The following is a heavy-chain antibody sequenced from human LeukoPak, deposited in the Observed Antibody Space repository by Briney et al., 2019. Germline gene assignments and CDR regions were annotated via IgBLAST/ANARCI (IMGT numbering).Heavy chain of an antibody. Sequence: PGGSLRLSCAAAGFTFSDYGMNWVRQAPGKGLEWVSCISSSNSYIYYADSVKGRFTISRDNAKNSLYLQMNSLRAEDTAVYYCARAPGYAPGRNDYWGQGTLVTVSS. CDR3: ARAPGYAPGRNDY. D-gene: IGHD3-16*01. V-gene: IGHV3-21*01. CDR1: GFTFSDYG. J-gene: IGHJ4*02. CDR2: ISSSNSYI.